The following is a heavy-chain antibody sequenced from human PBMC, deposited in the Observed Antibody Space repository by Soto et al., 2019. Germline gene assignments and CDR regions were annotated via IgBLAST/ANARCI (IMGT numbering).Heavy chain of an antibody. CDR3: ARLGCCSGGSCYPRYYYYYMDV. Sequence: PSETLSLTCTVSGDSISSDYWSWIRQPPGRGLEWIGYIFYSGSTNYNPSLKSRVTISVDTSKNQFSLKLSSVTAADTAVYYCARLGCCSGGSCYPRYYYYYMDVWGKGTTVTVSS. V-gene: IGHV4-59*08. CDR1: GDSISSDY. CDR2: IFYSGST. J-gene: IGHJ6*03. D-gene: IGHD2-15*01.